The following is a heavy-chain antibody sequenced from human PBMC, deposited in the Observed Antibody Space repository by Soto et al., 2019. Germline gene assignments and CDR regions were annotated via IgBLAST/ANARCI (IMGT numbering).Heavy chain of an antibody. CDR2: ISPGASVI. Sequence: EEQLVESGGGLVQPGGSLRLSCSASGFTFSSYWMHWVRQAPGKGLVWVSRISPGASVITYADSVKGRFTISSDNAKNTLYLQMNSLRGDDTAVYYCARVPTGKYGVWNYWGQGTLVTVSS. CDR3: ARVPTGKYGVWNY. V-gene: IGHV3-74*01. J-gene: IGHJ4*02. CDR1: GFTFSSYW. D-gene: IGHD2-8*01.